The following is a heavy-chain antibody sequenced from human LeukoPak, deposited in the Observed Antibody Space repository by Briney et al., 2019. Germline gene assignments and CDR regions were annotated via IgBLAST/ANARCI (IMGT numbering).Heavy chain of an antibody. CDR1: GFIFNDYS. D-gene: IGHD2-8*01. Sequence: GGSLRLSCAASGFIFNDYSMGWVRQAPGKGLEWVSSITTSRDQYHADSVKGRFTVSRDNAKSSVYLQMDSLRADDTAVYYCARDSYCPNDVCYDYWGQGVLVTVS. J-gene: IGHJ4*02. CDR2: ITTSRDQ. V-gene: IGHV3-21*06. CDR3: ARDSYCPNDVCYDY.